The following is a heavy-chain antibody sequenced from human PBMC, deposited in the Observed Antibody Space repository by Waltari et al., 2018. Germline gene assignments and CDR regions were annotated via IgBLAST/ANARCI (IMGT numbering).Heavy chain of an antibody. D-gene: IGHD5-18*01. J-gene: IGHJ3*02. Sequence: QVQLVQSGAEVKKPGASVKVSCKASGYTFTSYYMHWVRQAPGQGLEWMGGIIPIFGTANYAQKFQGRVTITADKSTSTAYMELSSLRSEDTAVYYCARAQDSDAFDIWGQGTMVTVSS. CDR2: IIPIFGTA. V-gene: IGHV1-69*06. CDR3: ARAQDSDAFDI. CDR1: GYTFTSYY.